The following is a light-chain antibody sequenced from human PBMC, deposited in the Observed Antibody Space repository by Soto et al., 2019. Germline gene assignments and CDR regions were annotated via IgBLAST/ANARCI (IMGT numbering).Light chain of an antibody. J-gene: IGKJ2*01. CDR3: MQGTHWPPYT. CDR1: HSLVYSDGIAY. Sequence: DVVMTQSPLSLPVTLGQPASISCRSSHSLVYSDGIAYSNWFQQRPGQTPRRLIYKFSNRDSGVPDRVSGSVSVTDLTLRISRVEAEDVVFYYCMQGTHWPPYTFGQGTKLEI. V-gene: IGKV2-30*01. CDR2: KFS.